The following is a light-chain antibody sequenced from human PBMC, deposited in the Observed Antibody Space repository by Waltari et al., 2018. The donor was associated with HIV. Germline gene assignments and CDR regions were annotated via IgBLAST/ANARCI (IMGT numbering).Light chain of an antibody. CDR1: SSAVGGYNY. J-gene: IGLJ3*02. Sequence: SGSPGQSITISCTGTSSAVGGYNYVSWYQQHPGKAPKLMIYEVSNRPSGVSNRFSGSKSGNTASLTISGLQAEDEADYYCSSYTSSSTRVFGGGTKLTVL. CDR2: EVS. V-gene: IGLV2-14*01. CDR3: SSYTSSSTRV.